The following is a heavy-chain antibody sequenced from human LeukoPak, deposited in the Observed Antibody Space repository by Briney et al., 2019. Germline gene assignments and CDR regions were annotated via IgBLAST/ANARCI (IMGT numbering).Heavy chain of an antibody. V-gene: IGHV1-46*01. CDR2: INPSGGST. J-gene: IGHJ5*01. CDR1: GYTFTSYG. Sequence: ASVKVSCKASGYTFTSYGISWVRQAPGQGLEWMGMINPSGGSTSYAQKFQGRLTMTRDTSTSTVYMELSSLRSEDTAVYYCARDLGLRGVTNWFDSWGQGTLVTVSS. D-gene: IGHD3-10*01. CDR3: ARDLGLRGVTNWFDS.